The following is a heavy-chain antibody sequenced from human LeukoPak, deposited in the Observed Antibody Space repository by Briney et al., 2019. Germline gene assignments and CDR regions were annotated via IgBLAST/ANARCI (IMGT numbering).Heavy chain of an antibody. D-gene: IGHD2-15*01. V-gene: IGHV3-15*01. CDR1: GFTFSNAW. J-gene: IGHJ5*02. CDR2: IKSKTDGGTT. Sequence: GGSLRLSCAASGFTFSNAWMSWVRQAPGKGLEWVGRIKSKTDGGTTDYAAPVKGRFTISRDDSKNTLYLQMNSLKTEDTAVYYCTTDEIVVVVAPTFGNNWFDPWGQGTLVTVSS. CDR3: TTDEIVVVVAPTFGNNWFDP.